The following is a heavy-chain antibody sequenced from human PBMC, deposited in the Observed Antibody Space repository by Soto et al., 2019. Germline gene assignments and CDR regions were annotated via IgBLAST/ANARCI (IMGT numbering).Heavy chain of an antibody. J-gene: IGHJ5*02. CDR3: AIEDITRGGWFDP. V-gene: IGHV3-48*01. Sequence: EVQLVESGGGLVQPGGSRRLSCAASGFTFSSYSMNWVRQAPGKGLEWVSQISCSRRTIYYADSVKGRFTISRDNAKNSLYLQMNSLRAEDTAVYYCAIEDITRGGWFDPWGQGTLVTVSS. CDR2: ISCSRRTI. D-gene: IGHD3-10*01. CDR1: GFTFSSYS.